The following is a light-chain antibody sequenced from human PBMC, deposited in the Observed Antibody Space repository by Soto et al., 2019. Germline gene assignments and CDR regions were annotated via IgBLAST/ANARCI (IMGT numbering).Light chain of an antibody. CDR2: NAS. Sequence: IKVTQCPATLSASVGDTGTITCWARQSISKRLAWYHQRTGRAPKLLIYNASSLDSGVPTRYSGSGYGTEFTLTTSSLQPDDFATYYCQQYSACQYTFGQGT. CDR3: QQYSACQYT. CDR1: QSISKR. V-gene: IGKV1-5*01. J-gene: IGKJ2*01.